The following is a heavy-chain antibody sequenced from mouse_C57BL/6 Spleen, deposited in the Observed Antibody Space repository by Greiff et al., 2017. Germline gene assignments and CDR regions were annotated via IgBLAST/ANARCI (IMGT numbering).Heavy chain of an antibody. Sequence: QVQLQQSGAELVRPGTSVKVSCKASGYAFTNYLIEWVKQRPGQGLEWIGVINPGSGGTNYNEKFKGKATLTADKSSSTAYMQLSSLTSEDSAVYFCARSDGYYVGAMDYWGQGTSVTVSS. V-gene: IGHV1-54*01. CDR3: ARSDGYYVGAMDY. CDR2: INPGSGGT. J-gene: IGHJ4*01. CDR1: GYAFTNYL. D-gene: IGHD2-3*01.